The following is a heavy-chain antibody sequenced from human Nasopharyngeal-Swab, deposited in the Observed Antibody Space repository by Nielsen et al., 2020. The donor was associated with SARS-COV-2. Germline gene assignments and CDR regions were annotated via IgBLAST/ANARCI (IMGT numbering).Heavy chain of an antibody. J-gene: IGHJ6*02. D-gene: IGHD5-12*01. V-gene: IGHV4-39*07. CDR3: ARASDFEYSGHATYGMDV. CDR2: IYYSGST. CDR1: GGSISSSSYY. Sequence: GSLRLSCTVSGGSISSSSYYWGWIRQPPGKGLEWIGSIYYSGSTYYNPSLKSRVTISADTSKNQFSLRLISVTAADTAVYYCARASDFEYSGHATYGMDVWGQGTTVTVSS.